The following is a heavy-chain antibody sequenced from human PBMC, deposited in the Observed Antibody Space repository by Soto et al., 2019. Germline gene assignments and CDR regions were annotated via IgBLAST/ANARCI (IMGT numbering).Heavy chain of an antibody. J-gene: IGHJ4*02. D-gene: IGHD7-27*01. CDR1: GYTFTGYY. Sequence: QVQLVQSGAEVKKPGASVKVSCKASGYTFTGYYMHWVRQAPGQGLEWMGWINPNSGGTNYAQKFQGWVTMTRDTYISTAYMELSRLRSDDTAVYYCARLTTGDHHYFDYWGQGTLVTVSS. CDR3: ARLTTGDHHYFDY. V-gene: IGHV1-2*04. CDR2: INPNSGGT.